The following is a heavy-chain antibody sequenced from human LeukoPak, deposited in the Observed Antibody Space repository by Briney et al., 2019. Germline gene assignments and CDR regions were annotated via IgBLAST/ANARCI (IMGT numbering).Heavy chain of an antibody. CDR2: IKYNGRDK. J-gene: IGHJ4*02. Sequence: PAGSLTLSCATSGFSFNKYGMHWVRQAPGKGLEWVAYIKYNGRDKHYGDSVKGRFTISIDDSKNTLYLQMSSLRAEDTAVYYCAKDWDYNFWSNYDHWGQGILVTVSS. V-gene: IGHV3-30*02. CDR1: GFSFNKYG. D-gene: IGHD3-3*01. CDR3: AKDWDYNFWSNYDH.